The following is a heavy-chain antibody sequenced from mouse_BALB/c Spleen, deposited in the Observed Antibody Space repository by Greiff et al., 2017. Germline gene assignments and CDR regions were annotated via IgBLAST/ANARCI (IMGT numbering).Heavy chain of an antibody. D-gene: IGHD2-14*01. CDR3: RRSYRYDWSYFDY. CDR1: GYTFSSYW. CDR2: ILPGSGST. Sequence: VQLQESGAELVKPGASVKISCKASGYTFSSYWIEWVKQRPGHGLEWIGEILPGSGSTNYNEKFKGKATFTADTSSNTAYMQLSSLTSEDSAVYYCRRSYRYDWSYFDYWGQGTTLTVSS. V-gene: IGHV1-9*01. J-gene: IGHJ2*01.